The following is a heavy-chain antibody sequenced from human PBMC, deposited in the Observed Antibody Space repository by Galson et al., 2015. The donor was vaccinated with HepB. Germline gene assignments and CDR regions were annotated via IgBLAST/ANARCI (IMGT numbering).Heavy chain of an antibody. CDR3: ARAHPYYYEGEYFQH. Sequence: SLRLSCAASGFTFSSYAMHWVRQAPGKGLEWVAVISYDGSNKYYADSVKGRFTISRDNSKNTLYLQMNSLRAEDTAVYYCARAHPYYYEGEYFQHWGQGTLVTVSS. CDR2: ISYDGSNK. J-gene: IGHJ1*01. D-gene: IGHD3-22*01. CDR1: GFTFSSYA. V-gene: IGHV3-30-3*01.